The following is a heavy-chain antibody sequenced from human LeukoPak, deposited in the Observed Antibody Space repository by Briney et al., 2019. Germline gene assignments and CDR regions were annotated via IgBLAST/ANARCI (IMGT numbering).Heavy chain of an antibody. J-gene: IGHJ4*02. CDR3: AKDQSSGWPHYFDY. CDR1: GFTFSSYA. CDR2: ISSNGGST. V-gene: IGHV3-64*01. Sequence: GGSLRLSCAASGFTFSSYAMHWVRQAPGKGLEYVSAISSNGGSTYYANSVKGRFTISRDNSKNTLYLQMGSLRAEDMAVYYCAKDQSSGWPHYFDYWGQGTLVTVSS. D-gene: IGHD6-19*01.